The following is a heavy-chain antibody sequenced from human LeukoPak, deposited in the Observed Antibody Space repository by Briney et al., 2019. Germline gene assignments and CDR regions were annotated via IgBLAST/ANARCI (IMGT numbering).Heavy chain of an antibody. D-gene: IGHD6-19*01. V-gene: IGHV1-46*03. Sequence: ASVKVSCKASGGTFSSYAISWVRQAPGQGLEWMGIINPSGGSTSYAQKFQGRVTMTRDTSTSTVYMELSSLRSEDTAVYYCARDRSSGWYVDYWGQGTLVTVSS. CDR2: INPSGGST. CDR1: GGTFSSYA. J-gene: IGHJ4*02. CDR3: ARDRSSGWYVDY.